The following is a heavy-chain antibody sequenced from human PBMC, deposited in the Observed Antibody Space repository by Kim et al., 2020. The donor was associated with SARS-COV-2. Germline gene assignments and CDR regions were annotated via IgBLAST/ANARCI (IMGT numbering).Heavy chain of an antibody. CDR3: ARVSGFWSGFFDY. D-gene: IGHD3-3*01. V-gene: IGHV3-48*02. Sequence: YAESLKGRFNISRDNAKNSLYLKMNGLRDEDTAVYYCARVSGFWSGFFDYWGQGTLVTVSS. J-gene: IGHJ4*02.